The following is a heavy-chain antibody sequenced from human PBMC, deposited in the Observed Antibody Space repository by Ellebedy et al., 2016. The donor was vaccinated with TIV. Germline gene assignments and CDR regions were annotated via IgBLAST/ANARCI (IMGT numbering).Heavy chain of an antibody. D-gene: IGHD3-10*01. CDR3: ARSALGRLWFGESAFDI. V-gene: IGHV4-59*01. CDR1: GGSISSYY. CDR2: IYYSGST. Sequence: SETLSLXXTVSGGSISSYYWSWIRQPPGKGLEWIGYIYYSGSTNYNPSLKSRVTISVDTSKNQFSLKLSSVTAADTAVYYCARSALGRLWFGESAFDIWGQGTMVTVSS. J-gene: IGHJ3*02.